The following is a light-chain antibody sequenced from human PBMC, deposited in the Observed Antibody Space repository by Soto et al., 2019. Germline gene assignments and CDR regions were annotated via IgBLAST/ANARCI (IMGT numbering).Light chain of an antibody. V-gene: IGLV2-14*01. CDR1: SSDVGGTNY. CDR3: SSYTTSSTRV. CDR2: DVS. Sequence: QSALTQPASVSGSPGQSITISCTGTSSDVGGTNYVSWYQQLPGKAPKLMIYDVSDRPSGVSNRFSGSKSGNTASLTISGLQTEDEADYYCSSYTTSSTRVFGPGTKVTVL. J-gene: IGLJ1*01.